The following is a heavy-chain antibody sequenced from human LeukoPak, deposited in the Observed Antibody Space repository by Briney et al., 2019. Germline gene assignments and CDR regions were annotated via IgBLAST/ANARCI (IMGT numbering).Heavy chain of an antibody. V-gene: IGHV4-34*01. Sequence: SETLSLTCAVYGASFSGYYWSWIRQPPGKGLEWIGEINHTGNTNYNPSLKSRVTISVDTSKNQFSLKLSSVTAADTAVYYCARGPRDSSSWYLNYWGQGNLVAVSS. CDR3: ARGPRDSSSWYLNY. CDR2: INHTGNT. J-gene: IGHJ4*02. CDR1: GASFSGYY. D-gene: IGHD6-13*01.